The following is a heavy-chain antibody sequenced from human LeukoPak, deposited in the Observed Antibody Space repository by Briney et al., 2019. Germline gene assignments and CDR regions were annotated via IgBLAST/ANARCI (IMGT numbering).Heavy chain of an antibody. Sequence: GGSLRLSCAASGFTFSSYAMSWVRQGPGKGLEWVSAISGSGGSTYYADSVKGRFTISRDNSKNTLYLQMNSLRAEDTAVYYCARAGSNSPLYYMDVWGKGTTVTVSS. CDR2: ISGSGGST. CDR1: GFTFSSYA. D-gene: IGHD2-21*01. CDR3: ARAGSNSPLYYMDV. J-gene: IGHJ6*03. V-gene: IGHV3-23*01.